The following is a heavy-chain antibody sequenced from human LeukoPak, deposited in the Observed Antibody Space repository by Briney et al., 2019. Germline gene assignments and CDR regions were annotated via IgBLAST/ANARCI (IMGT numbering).Heavy chain of an antibody. Sequence: GGSLRLSCAASGLTFRTYAMSWVRQAPGKGLEWVSTITGSGGFTYYADSVKGRFTISRDNSKNTLYLQMNSLRAEDTAVYYCARLREIPVFGVVTKSTSYFDYWGQGTLVTVSS. J-gene: IGHJ4*02. CDR1: GLTFRTYA. CDR3: ARLREIPVFGVVTKSTSYFDY. CDR2: ITGSGGFT. D-gene: IGHD3-3*01. V-gene: IGHV3-23*01.